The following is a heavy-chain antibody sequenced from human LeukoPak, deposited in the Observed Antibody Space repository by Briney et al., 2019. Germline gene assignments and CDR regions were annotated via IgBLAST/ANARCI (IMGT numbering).Heavy chain of an antibody. CDR1: GLSFRSYT. CDR3: ARDRDSRWDFDL. J-gene: IGHJ2*01. Sequence: GGSLRLSCAASGLSFRSYTMSWVRQAPGKGLEWVASIKQDGSETYYVDSVKGRFTLSRDNAKNSLYLQMNSLRADDTAVYYCARDRDSRWDFDLWGRGTLVTVSS. CDR2: IKQDGSET. V-gene: IGHV3-7*01. D-gene: IGHD3-22*01.